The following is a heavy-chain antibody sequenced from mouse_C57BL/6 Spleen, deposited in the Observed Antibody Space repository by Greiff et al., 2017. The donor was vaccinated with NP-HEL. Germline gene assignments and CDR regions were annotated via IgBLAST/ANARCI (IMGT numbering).Heavy chain of an antibody. CDR1: GYSFTSYY. Sequence: QVQLQQSGPELVKPGASVKISCKASGYSFTSYYIHWVKQRPGQGLEWIGWIYPGSGNTKYNEKFKGKATLTADTSSSTAYMQLSSLTSEDSAVYYCAREDDGSLDYWGQGTTLTVSS. V-gene: IGHV1-66*01. CDR2: IYPGSGNT. CDR3: AREDDGSLDY. J-gene: IGHJ2*01. D-gene: IGHD1-1*01.